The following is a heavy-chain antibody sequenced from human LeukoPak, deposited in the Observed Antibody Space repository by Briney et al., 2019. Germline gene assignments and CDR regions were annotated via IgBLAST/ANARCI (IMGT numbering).Heavy chain of an antibody. CDR3: AKSRTDLSSGWGVFDY. CDR1: GFTFSSYA. V-gene: IGHV3-30-3*02. Sequence: GGSLRLSCAASGFTFSSYAMHWVRQAPGKGLEWVAVISYDGSNKYYADSVKGRFTISRDNSKNTLYLQMNSLRAEDMAVYYCAKSRTDLSSGWGVFDYWGQGTLVTVSS. CDR2: ISYDGSNK. J-gene: IGHJ4*02. D-gene: IGHD6-19*01.